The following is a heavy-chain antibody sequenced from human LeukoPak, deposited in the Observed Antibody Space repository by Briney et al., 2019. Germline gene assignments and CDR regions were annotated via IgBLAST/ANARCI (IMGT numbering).Heavy chain of an antibody. CDR2: SRNKANSYTT. J-gene: IGHJ4*02. V-gene: IGHV3-72*01. CDR1: GFTVSSNY. Sequence: GGSLRLSCAASGFTVSSNYMSWVRQAPGKGLEWVGRSRNKANSYTTEYAASVKGRFTISRDDSKNSLYLQMNSLKTEDTAVYYCARVSSGSYGHWGQGSLVTVSS. CDR3: ARVSSGSYGH. D-gene: IGHD1-26*01.